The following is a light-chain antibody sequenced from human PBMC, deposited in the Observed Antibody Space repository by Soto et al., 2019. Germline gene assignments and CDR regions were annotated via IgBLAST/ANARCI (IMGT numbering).Light chain of an antibody. V-gene: IGLV1-51*01. CDR2: DNN. CDR3: GTWDSRRPAAA. CDR1: SSNIGYNS. Sequence: QSVLTQPPSVSAAPGQKVTISCSGSSSNIGYNSVSWYQQLPGTAPKLLIYDNNKRSSGIPDRFSASKSGTSATLGITGLQAGDGAKYFGGTWDSRRPAAAFGTGTKATAL. J-gene: IGLJ1*01.